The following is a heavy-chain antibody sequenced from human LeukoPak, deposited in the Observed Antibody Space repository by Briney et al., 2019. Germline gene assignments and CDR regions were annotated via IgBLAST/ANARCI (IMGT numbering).Heavy chain of an antibody. Sequence: ASVKVSCKASGYTFTSYGISWVRQAPGQGLEWMGWISAYNGNTNYAQKLQGRVTMATDTSTSTAYMELRSLRSDDTAVYYCARGTRIIAARTYYMDVWGKGTTVTVSS. CDR1: GYTFTSYG. J-gene: IGHJ6*03. D-gene: IGHD6-6*01. CDR3: ARGTRIIAARTYYMDV. V-gene: IGHV1-18*01. CDR2: ISAYNGNT.